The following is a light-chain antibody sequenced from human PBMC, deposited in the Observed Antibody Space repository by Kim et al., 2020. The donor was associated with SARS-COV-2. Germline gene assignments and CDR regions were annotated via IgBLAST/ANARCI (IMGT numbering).Light chain of an antibody. Sequence: SSVKLTCTQSSGHSSSIIAWHQQQPGRAPRYLMKLERGGPYDKGSGVPDRFSGSSSGADRYLTISNLQSEDEADYYCETWDRTTRVFGGGTQLTVL. CDR1: SGHSSSI. J-gene: IGLJ3*02. CDR3: ETWDRTTRV. V-gene: IGLV4-60*03. CDR2: LERGGPY.